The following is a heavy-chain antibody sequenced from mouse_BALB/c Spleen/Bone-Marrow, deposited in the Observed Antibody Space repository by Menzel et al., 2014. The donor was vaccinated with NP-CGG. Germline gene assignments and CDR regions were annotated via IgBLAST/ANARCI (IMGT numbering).Heavy chain of an antibody. CDR1: GFDFSRYW. J-gene: IGHJ2*01. CDR3: ARGNYYGHLDY. V-gene: IGHV4-1*02. CDR2: INPDSRTI. D-gene: IGHD2-1*01. Sequence: EVMLVESGGGLVQPGGSLKLSCAASGFDFSRYWMSWVRQAPGKGLQWIGEINPDSRTINYTPSLKDKLTISRDNAKNTLYLQMSKVRSEDTALYYCARGNYYGHLDYWGQGTTLTVSS.